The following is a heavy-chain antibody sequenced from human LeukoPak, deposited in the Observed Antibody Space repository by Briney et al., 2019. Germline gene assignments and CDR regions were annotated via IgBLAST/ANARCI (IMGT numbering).Heavy chain of an antibody. CDR2: ISYDGINK. CDR3: AKGLEVVLMVYAIDY. CDR1: GFTFSSYG. Sequence: GGSLRLSCAASGFTFSSYGMHWVRQAPGKGLEWVAVISYDGINKYYAEYVKGRFTISRDNSKNTLYLQMNSLRAEDTAVYYCAKGLEVVLMVYAIDYWGQGTLVTVSS. D-gene: IGHD2-8*01. V-gene: IGHV3-30*18. J-gene: IGHJ4*02.